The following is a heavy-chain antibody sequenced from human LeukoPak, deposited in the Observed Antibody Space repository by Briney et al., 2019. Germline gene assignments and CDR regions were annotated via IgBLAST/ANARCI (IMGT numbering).Heavy chain of an antibody. CDR3: ARMLLNWFDP. Sequence: PGGSLRLSXAASGFTFSDYYMSWIRQAPGKGLEWVSYIISSGSTIYYADSVRGRFTISRDNAKNSLYLQMNSLRAEDTAVYYCARMLLNWFDPWGQGTLVTVSS. J-gene: IGHJ5*02. CDR2: IISSGSTI. CDR1: GFTFSDYY. V-gene: IGHV3-11*04. D-gene: IGHD3-16*01.